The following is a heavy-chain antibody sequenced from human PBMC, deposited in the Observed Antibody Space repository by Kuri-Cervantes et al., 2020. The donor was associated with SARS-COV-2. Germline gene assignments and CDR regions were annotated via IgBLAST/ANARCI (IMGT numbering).Heavy chain of an antibody. CDR1: GGSISSYY. D-gene: IGHD3-22*01. J-gene: IGHJ4*02. Sequence: SETLSLTCTVSGGSISSYYWSWIRQPPGKGLEWIGYIYYSGSTNYNPSLKSRVTISVDTSKNQFSLKLSSVTAADTAVYYCARDLVYYYDSSGYDYWGQGTLVTVSS. CDR2: IYYSGST. V-gene: IGHV4-59*12. CDR3: ARDLVYYYDSSGYDY.